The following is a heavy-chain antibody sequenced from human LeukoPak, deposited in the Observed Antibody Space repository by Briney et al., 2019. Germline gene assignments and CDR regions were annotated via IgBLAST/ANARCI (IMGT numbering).Heavy chain of an antibody. Sequence: GGSLRLSCEGSGFTFDDYAMHWVRQAPGKGLEWVSGISWNSGSIGHADSVKSRFTISRDNAKNSLYLQMNSLRAEDTAFYYCVKDDAFDFWGRGTVVTVSS. V-gene: IGHV3-9*01. CDR3: VKDDAFDF. CDR2: ISWNSGSI. J-gene: IGHJ3*01. CDR1: GFTFDDYA.